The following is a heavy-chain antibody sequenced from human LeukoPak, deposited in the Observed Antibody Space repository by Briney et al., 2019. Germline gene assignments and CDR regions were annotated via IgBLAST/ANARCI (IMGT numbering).Heavy chain of an antibody. CDR3: AKALTFYSGSYDY. D-gene: IGHD1-26*01. J-gene: IGHJ4*02. Sequence: GGSLRLSCAASGFTFSSYGMHWARQAPGKGLEWVAVISYDGSNKYYPDSVKGRFAISRDNSKNTLYLQMNSLRAEDTAVYYCAKALTFYSGSYDYWGQGTLVTVSS. CDR2: ISYDGSNK. V-gene: IGHV3-30*18. CDR1: GFTFSSYG.